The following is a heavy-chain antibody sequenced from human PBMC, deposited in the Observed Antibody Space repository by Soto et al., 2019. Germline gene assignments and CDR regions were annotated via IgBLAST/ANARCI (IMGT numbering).Heavy chain of an antibody. J-gene: IGHJ4*02. V-gene: IGHV4-30-2*01. Sequence: SETLSLTCAVSGGSVNRGGYSWSWIRQTPGKGLEWLAYIYRTGHTIYNPSLNSRATISLNEPNNQFSLHLTSVTAADTAVYYCAAAHVDTAMVPESLDYWGQGMLVTVSS. CDR3: AAAHVDTAMVPESLDY. CDR2: IYRTGHT. D-gene: IGHD5-18*01. CDR1: GGSVNRGGYS.